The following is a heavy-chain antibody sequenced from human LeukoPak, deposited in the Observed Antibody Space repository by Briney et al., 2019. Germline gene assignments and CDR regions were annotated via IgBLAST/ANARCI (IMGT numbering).Heavy chain of an antibody. J-gene: IGHJ5*01. CDR3: ARNSGLNTNYNWFDS. Sequence: GGSLRLSCAASGFTFSNYWMSWVRQAPGKGLEWVANIQEDGGEIHYVDSVKGRFTISRDNAKNSLYLQINSLRAEDTAVYYCARNSGLNTNYNWFDSGGQGTLVIVSS. CDR1: GFTFSNYW. CDR2: IQEDGGEI. V-gene: IGHV3-7*01. D-gene: IGHD3-10*01.